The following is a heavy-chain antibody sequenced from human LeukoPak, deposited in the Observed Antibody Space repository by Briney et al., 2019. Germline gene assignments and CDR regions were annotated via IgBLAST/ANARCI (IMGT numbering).Heavy chain of an antibody. CDR2: IYWDDDK. Sequence: SGPTLVNPTQTLTLTCTFSGFSLSTSGMGVAWFRQPPGKALEWLALIYWDDDKRYRPSLKSRLTITKDTSKNQVVLTMTNMDPVDTATYYCAHRSYYYDSSGYYYFGQGTLVTVSS. J-gene: IGHJ4*02. CDR1: GFSLSTSGMG. CDR3: AHRSYYYDSSGYYY. V-gene: IGHV2-5*02. D-gene: IGHD3-22*01.